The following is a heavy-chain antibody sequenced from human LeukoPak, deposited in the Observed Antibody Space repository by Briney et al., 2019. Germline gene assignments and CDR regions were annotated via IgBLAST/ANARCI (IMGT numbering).Heavy chain of an antibody. D-gene: IGHD2-2*01. CDR2: VYYSGST. Sequence: PSETLSLTCNVSGASMGSDSYSWVWLRQPPGKALEGIGSVYYSGSTYYTPSLKSRVTISVDMSRNHFSLRLNSVAAADTAVYYCARRYKDMVVVPAVFYFDYWGRGILVTVSS. J-gene: IGHJ4*02. V-gene: IGHV4-39*02. CDR1: GASMGSDSYS. CDR3: ARRYKDMVVVPAVFYFDY.